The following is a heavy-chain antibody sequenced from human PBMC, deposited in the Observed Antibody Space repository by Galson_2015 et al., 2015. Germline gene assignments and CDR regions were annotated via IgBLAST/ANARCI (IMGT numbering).Heavy chain of an antibody. CDR2: ISSSSSTI. D-gene: IGHD3-3*01. CDR3: ARGALEWLPGSRREFDY. J-gene: IGHJ4*02. CDR1: GFTFSSYS. V-gene: IGHV3-48*02. Sequence: SLRLSCAASGFTFSSYSMNWVRQAPGKGLEWVSYISSSSSTIYYADSVKGRFTISRDNAKNSLYLQMNSLRDEDTAVYYCARGALEWLPGSRREFDYWGQGTLVTVSS.